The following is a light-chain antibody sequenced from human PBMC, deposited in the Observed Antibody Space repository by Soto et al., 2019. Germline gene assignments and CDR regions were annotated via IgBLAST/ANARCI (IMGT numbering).Light chain of an antibody. V-gene: IGKV3D-15*01. CDR2: GAS. CDR3: QQYYNWPRT. J-gene: IGKJ1*01. Sequence: EVVMTQSLAALSVSPGERPTLSCRTSQSVSSNLAWYQQKPGQAPRLLIYGASSRATGIPDRFSGSGSGTDFTLTISSLQSEDFAVYYCQQYYNWPRTFGQGTKLDIK. CDR1: QSVSSN.